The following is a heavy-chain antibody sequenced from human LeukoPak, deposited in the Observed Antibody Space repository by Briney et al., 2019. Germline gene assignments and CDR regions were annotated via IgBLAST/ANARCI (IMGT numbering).Heavy chain of an antibody. V-gene: IGHV4-59*07. J-gene: IGHJ4*02. CDR1: GGSISSYY. Sequence: PSDTLSLTCTVSGGSISSYYWSRIRQPPGKGLEWMGYIYYSGSTNYNPSLKSRVTISVDTSKNQFSLKLSSVTAADTAVYYCARLAYSSSSYYFDYSGQGTLVTVSS. CDR2: IYYSGST. D-gene: IGHD6-13*01. CDR3: ARLAYSSSSYYFDY.